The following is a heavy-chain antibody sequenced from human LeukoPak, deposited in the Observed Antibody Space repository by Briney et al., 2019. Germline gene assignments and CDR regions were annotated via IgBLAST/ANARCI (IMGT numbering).Heavy chain of an antibody. J-gene: IGHJ3*02. CDR1: GGTFSSYA. CDR2: IIPIFGTA. D-gene: IGHD5-24*01. CDR3: ARSRRDGYNSGDAFDI. Sequence: VASVKVSCKASGGTFSSYAISWVRQAPGQGLEWMGGIIPIFGTANYAQKFQGRVTITADESTSTAYMELSSLRSEDTAVYYCARSRRDGYNSGDAFDIWGQGTMVTVSS. V-gene: IGHV1-69*13.